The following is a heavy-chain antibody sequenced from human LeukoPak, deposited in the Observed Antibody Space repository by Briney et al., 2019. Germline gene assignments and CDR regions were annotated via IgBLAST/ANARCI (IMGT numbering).Heavy chain of an antibody. V-gene: IGHV1-8*01. D-gene: IGHD2-2*01. CDR2: MHPNSGNT. CDR3: AYCSSTSCYVGDYYYYGMAV. J-gene: IGHJ6*02. Sequence: ASVKVSCKASGYTFTSYDINWVRQATGQGLEWMGWMHPNSGNTGYAQKFQGRVTMTRNTSISTAYMELSSLRSEDTAVYYCAYCSSTSCYVGDYYYYGMAVWGQGTRSPSP. CDR1: GYTFTSYD.